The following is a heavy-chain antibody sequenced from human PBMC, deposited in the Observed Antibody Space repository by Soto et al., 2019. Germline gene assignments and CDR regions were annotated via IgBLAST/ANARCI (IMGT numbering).Heavy chain of an antibody. Sequence: GGSLRLSCPASGFTFSSYWMSWVRQAPGKGLEWVANIKQDGSEKYYVDSVKGRFTISRDNAKNSLYLQMNSLRAEDTAVYYCASMTNHYYYGMDVWGQGTTVTVSS. V-gene: IGHV3-7*01. D-gene: IGHD2-8*01. CDR3: ASMTNHYYYGMDV. J-gene: IGHJ6*02. CDR1: GFTFSSYW. CDR2: IKQDGSEK.